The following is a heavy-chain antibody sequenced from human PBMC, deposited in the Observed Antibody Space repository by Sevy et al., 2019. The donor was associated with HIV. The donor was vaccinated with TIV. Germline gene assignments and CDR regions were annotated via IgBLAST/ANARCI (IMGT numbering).Heavy chain of an antibody. V-gene: IGHV3-23*01. CDR2: FSFGCGRI. D-gene: IGHD2-8*01. Sequence: GSLRLSCAASGFTFAKYSMSWVRKAPGKGLEWVSTFSFGCGRINYADSVKGRFTISRDDSKNTLFLQMNSLRAEDTATYFCAREGCTQPHDYWGQGTLVTVSS. CDR3: AREGCTQPHDY. CDR1: GFTFAKYS. J-gene: IGHJ4*02.